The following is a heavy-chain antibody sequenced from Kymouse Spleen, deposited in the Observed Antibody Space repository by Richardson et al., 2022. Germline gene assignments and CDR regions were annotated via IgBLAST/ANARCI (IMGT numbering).Heavy chain of an antibody. Sequence: EVQLVESGGGLVQPGGSLRLSCAASGFTFSSYSMNWVRQAPGKGLEWVSYISSSSSTIYYADSVKGRFTISRDNAKNSLYLQMNSLRDEDTAVYYCARDYQRDYDFWSGYYYYYGMDVWGQGTTVTVSS. CDR1: GFTFSSYS. D-gene: IGHD3-3*01. V-gene: IGHV3-48*02. J-gene: IGHJ6*02. CDR2: ISSSSSTI. CDR3: ARDYQRDYDFWSGYYYYYGMDV.